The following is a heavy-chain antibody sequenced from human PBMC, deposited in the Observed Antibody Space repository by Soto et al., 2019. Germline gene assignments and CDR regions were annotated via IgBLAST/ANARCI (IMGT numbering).Heavy chain of an antibody. V-gene: IGHV1-46*01. CDR3: AREGSGSYLVL. D-gene: IGHD3-22*01. Sequence: ASVKVSCKASGYSLTGYYIHWVRQAPGQGLEWMGRINPSDGTSAYTQQFQGRFFMARDTSTSTVFMELNSLKSQDTALYFCAREGSGSYLVLWGQGTLVTVSS. CDR1: GYSLTGYY. CDR2: INPSDGTS. J-gene: IGHJ4*02.